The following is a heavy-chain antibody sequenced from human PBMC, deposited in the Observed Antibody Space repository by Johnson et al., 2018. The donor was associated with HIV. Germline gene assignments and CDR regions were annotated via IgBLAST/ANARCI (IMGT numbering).Heavy chain of an antibody. CDR2: ISGSGGST. Sequence: EKLVESGGGLVQPGGSLRLSCAASGFTFSSYAMSWVRKAPGKGLEWVSAISGSGGSTYYADSVKGRFTISRDNSKNTLYLKMNSLRAEDTAVYYSAKGKHIVATTDAFDIWGQGTMVTVSS. D-gene: IGHD5-12*01. CDR3: AKGKHIVATTDAFDI. J-gene: IGHJ3*02. CDR1: GFTFSSYA. V-gene: IGHV3-23*04.